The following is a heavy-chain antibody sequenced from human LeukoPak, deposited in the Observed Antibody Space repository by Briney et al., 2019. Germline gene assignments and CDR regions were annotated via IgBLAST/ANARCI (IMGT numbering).Heavy chain of an antibody. Sequence: GGSLRLSCAASGFTFSSYSMNWVRQAPGKGLEWVSSISSSMSYIYYADSVKGRFTISRNNAKNSLYLQMNSLRAEDTAVYYCARENGCSSTSCLYYYYYYMDVWGKGTTVTVSS. D-gene: IGHD2-2*01. CDR1: GFTFSSYS. CDR3: ARENGCSSTSCLYYYYYYMDV. J-gene: IGHJ6*03. CDR2: ISSSMSYI. V-gene: IGHV3-21*01.